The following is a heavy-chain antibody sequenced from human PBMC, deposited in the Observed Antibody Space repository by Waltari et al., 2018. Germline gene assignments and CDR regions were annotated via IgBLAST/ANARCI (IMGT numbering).Heavy chain of an antibody. D-gene: IGHD2-2*01. Sequence: QVQLVQSGAEVKKPGSSVKVSCKASGGTFSSYAISWVRQAPGQGLEWMGGISPIFGTANYAQKFQGRVTITADESTSTAYMELSSLRSEDTAVYYCARALVYCSSTSCXAPFDYWGQGTLVTVSS. V-gene: IGHV1-69*12. CDR3: ARALVYCSSTSCXAPFDY. CDR2: ISPIFGTA. J-gene: IGHJ4*02. CDR1: GGTFSSYA.